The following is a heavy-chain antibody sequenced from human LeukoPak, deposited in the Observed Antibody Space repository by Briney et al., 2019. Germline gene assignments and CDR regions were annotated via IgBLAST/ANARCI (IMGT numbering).Heavy chain of an antibody. V-gene: IGHV3-21*04. CDR3: ARIKIDYTAITLRPIYYFDY. CDR2: ISSSSSYI. Sequence: GGSLRLSCAASGFIFSTYSMNWVRQAPGKGLEWVSSISSSSSYIYYADSVKGRFTISRDNAKNSLYLQMNSLRAEDTAVYYCARIKIDYTAITLRPIYYFDYWGQGTLVTVSS. J-gene: IGHJ4*02. CDR1: GFIFSTYS. D-gene: IGHD5-18*01.